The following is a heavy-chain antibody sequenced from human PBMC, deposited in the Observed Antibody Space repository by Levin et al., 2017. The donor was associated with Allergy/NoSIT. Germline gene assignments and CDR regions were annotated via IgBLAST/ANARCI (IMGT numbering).Heavy chain of an antibody. D-gene: IGHD3-10*01. J-gene: IGHJ4*02. Sequence: GESLKISCKASGYTFTSYGINWVRQAPGQGLEWMGWISAYNGNTHYAQKLRGRVTITTDTSTSTAYMELRSLSSDDTAVYYCVRAPKEVWGSGIWYWGQGTVVTVSS. CDR2: ISAYNGNT. CDR3: VRAPKEVWGSGIWY. V-gene: IGHV1-18*01. CDR1: GYTFTSYG.